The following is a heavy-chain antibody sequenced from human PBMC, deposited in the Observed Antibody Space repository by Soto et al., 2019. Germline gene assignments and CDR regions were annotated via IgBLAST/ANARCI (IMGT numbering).Heavy chain of an antibody. Sequence: EVQLVESGGGLVRPGGSLRLSCAASGFTFRDYSMNWVRQAPGKGLEWVASISSRNTYIQYADSVRGRFTISRDNARDSLYLQMDNVSAGDTAMYYCARGENDTTAYYWRYWGQGTLVTVSS. CDR2: ISSRNTYI. CDR3: ARGENDTTAYYWRY. CDR1: GFTFRDYS. V-gene: IGHV3-21*01. D-gene: IGHD3-22*01. J-gene: IGHJ4*02.